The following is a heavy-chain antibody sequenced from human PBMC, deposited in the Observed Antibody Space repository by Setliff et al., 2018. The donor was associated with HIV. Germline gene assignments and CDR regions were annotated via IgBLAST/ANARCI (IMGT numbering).Heavy chain of an antibody. D-gene: IGHD4-17*01. V-gene: IGHV1-18*01. CDR1: GYTFTTYD. CDR2: ISPYNGHT. CDR3: ARTDYGGNSGGNYFDY. J-gene: IGHJ4*02. Sequence: ASVKVSCKASGYTFTTYDITWVRQAPGQGLEWLGWISPYNGHTNFAQKFQGRVTMTTDIATSTAYMEVRSLRSDDTAVYYCARTDYGGNSGGNYFDYWGQRSLVTVSS.